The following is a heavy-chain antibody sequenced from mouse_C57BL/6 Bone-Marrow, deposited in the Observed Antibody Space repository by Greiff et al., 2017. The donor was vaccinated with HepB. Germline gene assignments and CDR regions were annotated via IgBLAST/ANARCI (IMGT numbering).Heavy chain of an antibody. V-gene: IGHV5-2*01. CDR3: ARQGSTGDWYFDV. CDR1: EYEFPSHD. J-gene: IGHJ1*03. D-gene: IGHD1-1*02. Sequence: EVNLVESGGGLVQPGESLKLSCESNEYEFPSHDMSWVRKTPEKRLEWVAAINSDGSSTYYPETMESRFIISRDNTKKTLYLQMSSLRSEDTALYYCARQGSTGDWYFDVWGTGTTVTVSS. CDR2: INSDGSST.